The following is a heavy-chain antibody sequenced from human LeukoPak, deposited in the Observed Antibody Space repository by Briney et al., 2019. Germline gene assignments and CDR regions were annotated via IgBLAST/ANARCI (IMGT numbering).Heavy chain of an antibody. CDR2: ISYDGSNK. CDR1: GFTLSSYG. Sequence: GGSLRLSCAASGFTLSSYGMHWVRQAPGKGLEWVVVISYDGSNKYYADSVKGRFTISRDNSKNTLYLQMNSLRAEDTAVYYCAKDTSPSGYDHFDYWGQGTLVTVSS. J-gene: IGHJ4*02. CDR3: AKDTSPSGYDHFDY. V-gene: IGHV3-30*18. D-gene: IGHD5-12*01.